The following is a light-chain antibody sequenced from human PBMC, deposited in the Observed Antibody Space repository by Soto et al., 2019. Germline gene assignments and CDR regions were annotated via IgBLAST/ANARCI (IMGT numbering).Light chain of an antibody. V-gene: IGLV2-8*01. CDR3: SSYAGSNKFV. Sequence: QSALTQPPSASGSRGQSVTISCTGTRSDVGGYDYVSWYRQHPGEAPKLLIYDVNKRPSGVPDRFSDSKSGNTASLTVSGLQAEDEADYYCSSYAGSNKFVLGTATKPTV. J-gene: IGLJ1*01. CDR2: DVN. CDR1: RSDVGGYDY.